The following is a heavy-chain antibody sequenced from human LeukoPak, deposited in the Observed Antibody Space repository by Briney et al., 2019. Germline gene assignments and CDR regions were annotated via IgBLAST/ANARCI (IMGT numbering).Heavy chain of an antibody. CDR1: GFTFSSYG. V-gene: IGHV3-30*02. J-gene: IGHJ4*02. D-gene: IGHD5-18*01. CDR3: ARGREDVVRRIQLWPLIGPPYFDY. CDR2: IRYDGSNK. Sequence: PGGSLRLSCAASGFTFSSYGMHWVRQAPGKGLEWVAFIRYDGSNKYYADSVKGRFTISRDNSKNTLYLQMNSLRAEDTAVYYCARGREDVVRRIQLWPLIGPPYFDYWGQGTLVTVSS.